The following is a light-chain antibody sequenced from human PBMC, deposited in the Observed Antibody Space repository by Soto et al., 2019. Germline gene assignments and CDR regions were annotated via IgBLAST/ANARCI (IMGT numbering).Light chain of an antibody. J-gene: IGLJ1*01. CDR3: TSYAGGNNV. V-gene: IGLV2-8*01. CDR2: EVN. CDR1: SSDVGGYNY. Sequence: QSALTQPPSASGSPGQSVTISCTGTSSDVGGYNYVSWYQQYPGKVPKLMVYEVNKRPSGVPDRFSGSKPGNTASLTVSGLQADDEADYYCTSYAGGNNVFGTGTKLTVL.